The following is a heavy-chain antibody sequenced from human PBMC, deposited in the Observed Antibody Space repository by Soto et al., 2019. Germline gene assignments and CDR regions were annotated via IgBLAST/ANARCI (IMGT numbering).Heavy chain of an antibody. V-gene: IGHV1-69*01. J-gene: IGHJ4*02. CDR3: ARDGGRHSGGIAY. CDR1: GGTFSSYS. CDR2: IIPIFGTA. Sequence: QVQLVQSGAEVKKPGSSVNVSCKASGGTFSSYSINWVRQAPGQGLEWMGEIIPIFGTANYAQKFQGRVTITADESTSTAYMELSSLRSEATAVYYCARDGGRHSGGIAYWGQGTLVTVSS. D-gene: IGHD1-26*01.